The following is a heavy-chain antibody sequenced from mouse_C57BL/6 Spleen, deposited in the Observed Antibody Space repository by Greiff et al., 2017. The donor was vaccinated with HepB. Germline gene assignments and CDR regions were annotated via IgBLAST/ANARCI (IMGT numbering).Heavy chain of an antibody. CDR1: GYAFSSSW. CDR2: IYPGDGDT. D-gene: IGHD1-1*01. CDR3: ARPLRNYAMDY. Sequence: VQLQQSGPELVKPGASVKISCKASGYAFSSSWMNWVKQRPGKGLEWIGRIYPGDGDTNYNGKFKGKATLTADKSSSTAYMQLSSLTSEDSAVYFCARPLRNYAMDYWGQGTSVTVSS. J-gene: IGHJ4*01. V-gene: IGHV1-82*01.